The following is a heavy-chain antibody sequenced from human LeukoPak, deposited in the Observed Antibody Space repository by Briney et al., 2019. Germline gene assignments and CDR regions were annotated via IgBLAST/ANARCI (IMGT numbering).Heavy chain of an antibody. D-gene: IGHD4-17*01. CDR3: AREEDYGDQYYYYYGMDV. CDR1: GFTFSSYA. CDR2: ISYDGSNK. V-gene: IGHV3-30*04. Sequence: QPGGSLRLSCAASGFTFSSYAMHWVRQAPGKGLEWVAVISYDGSNKYYADSVKGRFTISRDNSKNTLYLQMNSLRAEDTAVYYCAREEDYGDQYYYYYGMDVWGQGTTVTVSS. J-gene: IGHJ6*02.